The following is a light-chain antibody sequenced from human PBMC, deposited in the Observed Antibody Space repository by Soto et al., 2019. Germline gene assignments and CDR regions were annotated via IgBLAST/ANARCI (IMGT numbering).Light chain of an antibody. V-gene: IGKV1-9*01. J-gene: IGKJ2*01. CDR2: AAS. CDR3: QQLNSYPPYT. CDR1: QGISSY. Sequence: DIQLTQSPSFLSASVGDRVTITCRASQGISSYLAWYQQNPGKAPKLLIYAASTLQTGVPSRFSGSGSGTEFTLTISSLQPEYFATYYCQQLNSYPPYTFGQGTKLEIK.